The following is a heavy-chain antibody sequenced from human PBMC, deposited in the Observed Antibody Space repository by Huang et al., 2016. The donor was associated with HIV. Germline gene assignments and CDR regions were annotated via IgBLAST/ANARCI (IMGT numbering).Heavy chain of an antibody. D-gene: IGHD3-9*01. CDR3: AKVQVDKSYYYYGMDV. CDR1: DFTLRGYG. J-gene: IGHJ6*02. Sequence: QVQLAESGGGVVQPGRSLRLSCSASDFTLRGYGMHWVRQAPGRVLEWVAGIAYDGRNKYYAGCVKGRVTISRDNSKNTLYLQMNRLRADDTAVYYCAKVQVDKSYYYYGMDVWGQGTTVTVSS. CDR2: IAYDGRNK. V-gene: IGHV3-30*18.